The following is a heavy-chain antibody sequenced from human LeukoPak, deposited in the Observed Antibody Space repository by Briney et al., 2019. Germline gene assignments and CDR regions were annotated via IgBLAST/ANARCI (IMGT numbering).Heavy chain of an antibody. D-gene: IGHD3-10*01. J-gene: IGHJ5*02. CDR2: IYDSGST. CDR1: GFTFSSYA. CDR3: ARHYGP. Sequence: TGGSLRLSCAASGFTFSSYAMNWVRQPPGKGLEWIGSIYDSGSTYYNPSLKSRVTISVDTSKNQFSLKLNSVTAADTAVYYCARHYGPWGQGTLVTVSS. V-gene: IGHV4-39*01.